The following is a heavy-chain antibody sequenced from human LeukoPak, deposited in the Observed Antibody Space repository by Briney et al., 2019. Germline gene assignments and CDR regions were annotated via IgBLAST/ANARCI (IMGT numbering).Heavy chain of an antibody. CDR3: AKGVKSSGWYPQIDY. J-gene: IGHJ4*02. CDR2: ISGSGGST. CDR1: GFTFSSYA. D-gene: IGHD6-19*01. Sequence: GGSLRLSCAASGFTFSSYAMSWVRQARGKGLEWVSAISGSGGSTYYADSVKGGFTISRDNSKNTLYLQMNSLRAEDTAVYYCAKGVKSSGWYPQIDYWGQGTLVTVSS. V-gene: IGHV3-23*01.